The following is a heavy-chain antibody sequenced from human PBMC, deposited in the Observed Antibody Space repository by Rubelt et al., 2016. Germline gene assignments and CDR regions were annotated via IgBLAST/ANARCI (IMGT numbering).Heavy chain of an antibody. D-gene: IGHD2-15*01. CDR3: ARGYCSGGSCYYFDY. Sequence: QVQLVQSGAEVKKPGASVKVSCKASGYTFTSYGISWVRQAPGQGLEWMGWINAGNGNTKCSQKFQGRVTITRDTSASTAYMELSSLRSEDTAVYYCARGYCSGGSCYYFDYWGQGTLVTVSS. J-gene: IGHJ4*02. V-gene: IGHV1-18*01. CDR1: GYTFTSYG. CDR2: INAGNGNT.